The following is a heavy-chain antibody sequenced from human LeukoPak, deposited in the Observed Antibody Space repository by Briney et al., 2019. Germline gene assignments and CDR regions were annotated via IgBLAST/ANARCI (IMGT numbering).Heavy chain of an antibody. J-gene: IGHJ3*02. CDR1: GYTFTGYY. D-gene: IGHD3-3*01. Sequence: SVKVSCKASGYTFTGYYMHWVRQAPGQGLEWVGWINPNSGGTNYAQKFQGRVTMTRDTCISTAYMELSRLRSDDTAVYYCASVLEGAGAFDIWGQGTMVTVSS. CDR3: ASVLEGAGAFDI. CDR2: INPNSGGT. V-gene: IGHV1-2*02.